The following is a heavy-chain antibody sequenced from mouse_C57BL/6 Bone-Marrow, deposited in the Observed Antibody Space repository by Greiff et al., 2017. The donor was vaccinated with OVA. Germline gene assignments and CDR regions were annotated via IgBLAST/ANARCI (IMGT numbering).Heavy chain of an antibody. CDR2: IWRGGST. D-gene: IGHD1-1*01. V-gene: IGHV2-5*01. J-gene: IGHJ1*03. CDR1: GFSLTSYG. Sequence: VQLQQSGPGLVQPSQSLSITCTVSGFSLTSYGVHWVRQSPGKGLEWLGVIWRGGSTDYNAAFMSRLSITKDNSKSQVFFKMNSLQADDTAIYYCAKNRHCGSPYWYFDGWGTGTTVTVSA. CDR3: AKNRHCGSPYWYFDG.